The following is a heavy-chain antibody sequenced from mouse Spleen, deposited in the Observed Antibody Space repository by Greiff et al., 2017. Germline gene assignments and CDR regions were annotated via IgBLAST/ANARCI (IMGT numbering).Heavy chain of an antibody. CDR2: INPSTGGT. D-gene: IGHD4-1*01. Sequence: EVQLQQSGPELVKPGASVKISCKASGYSFTGYYMNWVKQSPEKSLEWIGEINPSTGGTTYNQKFKAKATLTVDKSSSTAYMQLKSLTSEDSAVYYCARSDWGFAYWGQGTLVTVSA. V-gene: IGHV1-42*01. J-gene: IGHJ3*01. CDR3: ARSDWGFAY. CDR1: GYSFTGYY.